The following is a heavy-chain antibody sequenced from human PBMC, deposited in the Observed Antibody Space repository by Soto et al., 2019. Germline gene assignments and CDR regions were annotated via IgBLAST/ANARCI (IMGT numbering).Heavy chain of an antibody. CDR3: ARVFPSAYYFDY. J-gene: IGHJ4*02. Sequence: GVSLRLSCAASGFPFSAYYMSWIRQAPGKGLEWLSYISDGGTTIYYADSVKGRFTISRDNARNSLYLQMNSLRAEDTAVYYCARVFPSAYYFDYWGQGTLVTVSS. CDR1: GFPFSAYY. V-gene: IGHV3-11*01. CDR2: ISDGGTTI. D-gene: IGHD3-3*01.